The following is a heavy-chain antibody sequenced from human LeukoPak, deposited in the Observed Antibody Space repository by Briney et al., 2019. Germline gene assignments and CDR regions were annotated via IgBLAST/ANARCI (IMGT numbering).Heavy chain of an antibody. Sequence: SETLSLTCTVSGGSISSFYWSWIRQPAGRGPEWIGRINTSGSTNYNPSLKSRVTISVDTSKNQFSLKLSSVTAADTAVYYCATRRRTAMAYYYYGMDVWGQGTTVTVSS. D-gene: IGHD5-18*01. J-gene: IGHJ6*02. CDR2: INTSGST. CDR1: GGSISSFY. CDR3: ATRRRTAMAYYYYGMDV. V-gene: IGHV4-4*07.